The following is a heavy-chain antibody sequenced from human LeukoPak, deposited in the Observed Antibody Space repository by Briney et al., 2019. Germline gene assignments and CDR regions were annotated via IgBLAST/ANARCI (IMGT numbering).Heavy chain of an antibody. CDR1: GYTFTGYY. J-gene: IGHJ4*02. CDR3: ARGTSSSGWYGAFDY. D-gene: IGHD6-19*01. Sequence: GASVKVSCKASGYTFTGYYMHWERQAPGQGLEWMGWINPNSGGTNYAQKFQGRVTMTRDTSISTAYMEVSRLRSDDTAVYYCARGTSSSGWYGAFDYWGQGTLVTVSS. V-gene: IGHV1-2*02. CDR2: INPNSGGT.